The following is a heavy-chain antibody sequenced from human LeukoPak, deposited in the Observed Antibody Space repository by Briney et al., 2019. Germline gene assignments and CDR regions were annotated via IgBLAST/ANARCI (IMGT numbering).Heavy chain of an antibody. CDR1: NGSISSYH. D-gene: IGHD1-26*01. CDR2: ILTSGTT. J-gene: IGHJ4*02. Sequence: SETLSLTCTVSNGSISSYHWSWVRQPPGKGLEWLGYILTSGTTNYNPSLKSRLTISVDTSKNQFTLKLSSVTAADTAEYYCARLRVSGSYLYYFDYWGQGTLVTVSS. CDR3: ARLRVSGSYLYYFDY. V-gene: IGHV4-4*09.